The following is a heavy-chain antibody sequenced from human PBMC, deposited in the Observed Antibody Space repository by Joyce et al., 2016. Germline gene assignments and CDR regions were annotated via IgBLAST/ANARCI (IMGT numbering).Heavy chain of an antibody. D-gene: IGHD3-3*01. J-gene: IGHJ4*02. V-gene: IGHV3-7*01. Sequence: EVQLVESGGGLVQPGGSLRLSCVSSGFTFRKYYMGWIRQAPGKGPEWVANIKADGSEKSYVGSVEGRFTISRDNAKNSLYLQINGLRAEDTAVYYCAREYFWRYDYWGQGTLVTVS. CDR3: AREYFWRYDY. CDR1: GFTFRKYY. CDR2: IKADGSEK.